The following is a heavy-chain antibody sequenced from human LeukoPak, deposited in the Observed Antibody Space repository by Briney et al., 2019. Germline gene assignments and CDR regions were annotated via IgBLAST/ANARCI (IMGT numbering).Heavy chain of an antibody. Sequence: ASVKVSCKASGYTFTSYDISWVRQAPGQGLEWMGWISAYNGNTNYAQKLQGRVTMTTDTSTSTAYMELRSLRSDDTAVYYCARAIPSDFWSGYYLYHFDYWGQGTLVTVSS. D-gene: IGHD3-3*01. V-gene: IGHV1-18*01. CDR2: ISAYNGNT. CDR1: GYTFTSYD. J-gene: IGHJ4*02. CDR3: ARAIPSDFWSGYYLYHFDY.